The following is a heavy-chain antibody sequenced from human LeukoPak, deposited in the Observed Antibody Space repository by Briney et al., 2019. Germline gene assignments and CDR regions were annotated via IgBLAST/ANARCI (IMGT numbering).Heavy chain of an antibody. CDR3: ARESRGYYFDY. D-gene: IGHD5-12*01. J-gene: IGHJ4*02. V-gene: IGHV1-46*01. Sequence: ASVKVSCKASGYTFTSYYMHWVRQAPGQGLEWMGIINPSGGSTSYAQKFQGRVTMTRDMSTSTVYMELSSLRSEDTAVYYCARESRGYYFDYWGQGTLVTVSS. CDR2: INPSGGST. CDR1: GYTFTSYY.